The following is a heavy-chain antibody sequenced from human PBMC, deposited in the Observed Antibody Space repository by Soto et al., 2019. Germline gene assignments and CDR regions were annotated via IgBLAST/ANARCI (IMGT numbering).Heavy chain of an antibody. CDR2: IGGTGTTK. Sequence: GGSLRLSCRASGFTFSSYSMNWVRQAPGRGLEWVSFIGGTGTTKYYADSVKGRSTISRDNAGNSLYLQMTSLRADDTAVYYCARDPNSGISYFDSWGQGVLVTVSS. J-gene: IGHJ4*02. CDR3: ARDPNSGISYFDS. CDR1: GFTFSSYS. V-gene: IGHV3-48*01. D-gene: IGHD1-26*01.